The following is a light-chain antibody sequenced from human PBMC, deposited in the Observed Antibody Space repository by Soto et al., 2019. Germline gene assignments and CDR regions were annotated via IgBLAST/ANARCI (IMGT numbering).Light chain of an antibody. CDR3: QQYNSNSYS. Sequence: DIQMTQSPSTLSASVRDRVTITCRASQNIRTWLAWYQQKPGKAPKLLIYDASSLESGVPSRFSGSGSGTEFTLTISSLQPDDFATYFCQQYNSNSYSFGQGTKLEI. CDR1: QNIRTW. V-gene: IGKV1-5*01. CDR2: DAS. J-gene: IGKJ2*03.